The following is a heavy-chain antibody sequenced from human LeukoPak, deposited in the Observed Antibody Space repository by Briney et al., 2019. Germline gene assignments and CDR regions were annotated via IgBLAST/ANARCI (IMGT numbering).Heavy chain of an antibody. V-gene: IGHV3-48*03. CDR2: ISSSGSTI. J-gene: IGHJ4*02. CDR3: ARGYSSSWPFGY. D-gene: IGHD6-13*01. Sequence: PGGSLRLSCAASGFTFSSYEMNWVRQAPGKGLEWVSYISSSGSTIYYADSVKGRFTISRDNAKNSLYLQMNSLRAEDTAVYYCARGYSSSWPFGYWGQGTLVTVSS. CDR1: GFTFSSYE.